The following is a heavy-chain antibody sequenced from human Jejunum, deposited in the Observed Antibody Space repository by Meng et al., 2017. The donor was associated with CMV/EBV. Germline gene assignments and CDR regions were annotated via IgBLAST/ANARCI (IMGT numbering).Heavy chain of an antibody. J-gene: IGHJ4*02. CDR2: VCDGEAT. D-gene: IGHD3-10*01. Sequence: YYGSGTRRHQGKGLEWLGYVCDGEATSYNPSIKSRVTISVDMSKNQCSLKLTSVTAADTAVYYCARAPVEEYYYGSGSYYKRSRHFDYWGQGTLVTVSS. V-gene: IGHV4-31*02. CDR3: ARAPVEEYYYGSGSYYKRSRHFDY. CDR1: YY.